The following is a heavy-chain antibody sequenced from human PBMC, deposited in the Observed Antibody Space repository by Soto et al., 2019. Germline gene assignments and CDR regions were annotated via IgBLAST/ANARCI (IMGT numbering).Heavy chain of an antibody. D-gene: IGHD4-17*01. V-gene: IGHV4-39*01. J-gene: IGHJ4*02. CDR1: SGSISSSSSY. Sequence: QLQLQESGPGLVKPSETLSLTCTVSSGSISSSSSYWGWIRQPPGKGLEWIGSIYYSGNTYYNPSLMSQVTISRDSSKTQLSLKFTSVTTADTAVYYCGAQDYGSKWYYFETWGQGTLVTVSS. CDR3: GAQDYGSKWYYFET. CDR2: IYYSGNT.